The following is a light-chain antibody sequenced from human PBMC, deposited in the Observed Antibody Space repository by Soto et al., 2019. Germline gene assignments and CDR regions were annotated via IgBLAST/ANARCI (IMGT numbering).Light chain of an antibody. Sequence: DIVMTQSPDALTVSLGERATINCKSSQSVLYSSTNKNYLAWYQQKPGQPPKMLIYWASTRESGVPDRFSGSGSGTDFTLTISSLQAGDVAVYYCQQYYSIPRTFGQGTKVEIK. V-gene: IGKV4-1*01. J-gene: IGKJ1*01. CDR1: QSVLYSSTNKNY. CDR3: QQYYSIPRT. CDR2: WAS.